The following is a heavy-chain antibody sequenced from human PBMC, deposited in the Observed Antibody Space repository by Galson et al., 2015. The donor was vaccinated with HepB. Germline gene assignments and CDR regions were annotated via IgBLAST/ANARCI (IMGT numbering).Heavy chain of an antibody. Sequence: SVKVSCKASGYTFTSYYMHWVRQAPGQGLEWMGIINPSGGSTSYAQKFQGRVTMTRDTSTSTVYMELSSLRSEDTAVYYCARAPPTYSSSSTPAFDYWGQGTLVTVSS. V-gene: IGHV1-46*01. CDR1: GYTFTSYY. D-gene: IGHD6-13*01. CDR3: ARAPPTYSSSSTPAFDY. J-gene: IGHJ4*02. CDR2: INPSGGST.